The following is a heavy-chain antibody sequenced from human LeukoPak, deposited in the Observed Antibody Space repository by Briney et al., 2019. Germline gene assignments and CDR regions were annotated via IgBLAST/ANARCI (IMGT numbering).Heavy chain of an antibody. Sequence: PGRSLRLSCAASGFTFSSYAMHWVRQAPGKGLEWVAVISYDGSNKYYADSVKGRFTISRDNSKNTLYLQMNSLRAEDTAVYYCAREQLDGDYFDYWGQGTLVTVSS. CDR1: GFTFSSYA. D-gene: IGHD1-1*01. V-gene: IGHV3-30*04. CDR2: ISYDGSNK. CDR3: AREQLDGDYFDY. J-gene: IGHJ4*02.